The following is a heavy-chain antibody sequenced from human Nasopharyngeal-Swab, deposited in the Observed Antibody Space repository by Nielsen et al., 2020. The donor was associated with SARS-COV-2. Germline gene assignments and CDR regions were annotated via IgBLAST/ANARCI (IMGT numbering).Heavy chain of an antibody. CDR2: IYYSGNT. Sequence: SETLSLTCTVSDGSISIRSYYWGWIRQAPGMGLEWIGSIYYSGNTHYNPSHKSRVTISVDTSKNQFSLKVRSVTAADTAVYYCMREARPDDFWSDYYDYFYYGMDVWGQGTTVTVSS. CDR3: MREARPDDFWSDYYDYFYYGMDV. V-gene: IGHV4-39*07. CDR1: DGSISIRSYY. J-gene: IGHJ6*02. D-gene: IGHD3-3*01.